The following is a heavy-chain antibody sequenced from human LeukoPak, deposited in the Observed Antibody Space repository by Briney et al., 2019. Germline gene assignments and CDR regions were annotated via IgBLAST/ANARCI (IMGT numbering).Heavy chain of an antibody. D-gene: IGHD6-19*01. CDR1: GYTLTELS. V-gene: IGHV1-24*01. CDR2: FDPEDGET. Sequence: GASVKVSCKVSGYTLTELSMHWVRQAPGKGLGWMGGFDPEDGETIYAQKFQGRVTMTEDTSTDTAYMELSSLRSEDTAVYFCARGGSRIAVAGTNYYYYMDVWGKGTTVTVSS. CDR3: ARGGSRIAVAGTNYYYYMDV. J-gene: IGHJ6*03.